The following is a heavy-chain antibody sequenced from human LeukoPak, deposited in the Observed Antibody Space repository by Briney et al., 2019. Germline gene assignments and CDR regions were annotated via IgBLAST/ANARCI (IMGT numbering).Heavy chain of an antibody. Sequence: GGSLRLSCAASGFTFSGYGMHWVGQAPGKGLEWVAVISFDGSKKYYADAVKGRFTISRDTSKNTLYLQMNSLRAEDTAVYHCAKESSGWYGFDYWGQGTLVIVSS. J-gene: IGHJ4*02. CDR2: ISFDGSKK. CDR1: GFTFSGYG. D-gene: IGHD6-19*01. CDR3: AKESSGWYGFDY. V-gene: IGHV3-30*18.